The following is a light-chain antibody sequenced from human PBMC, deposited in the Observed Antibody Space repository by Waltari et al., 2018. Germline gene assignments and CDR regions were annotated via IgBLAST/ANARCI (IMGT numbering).Light chain of an antibody. Sequence: IVMTQSPDSLAVSLGARATINFKSRQTVLYSSNNKNYLAWYQQKPRHPPKLLIYWASTRESGVPDRFSGSGSGTDFTLTISSLQAEDVAVYYCQQYYNTPLTFGGGTKVEIK. J-gene: IGKJ4*01. CDR2: WAS. CDR3: QQYYNTPLT. V-gene: IGKV4-1*01. CDR1: QTVLYSSNNKNY.